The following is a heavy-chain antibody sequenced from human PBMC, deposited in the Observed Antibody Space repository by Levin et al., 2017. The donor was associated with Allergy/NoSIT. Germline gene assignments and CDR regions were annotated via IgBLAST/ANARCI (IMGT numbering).Heavy chain of an antibody. CDR1: GFSFSDVW. D-gene: IGHD3-16*02. CDR3: ATDIIVDTRMRGV. Sequence: RPGGSLRLSCVTSGFSFSDVWMNWVRQAPGKGPEWVARIKTESEGATTDYTTPVKGRFTISRDDSQNTVYLQMNSLTSEDTALYFCATDIIVDTRMRGVWGQGATVTVSS. CDR2: IKTESEGATT. J-gene: IGHJ6*02. V-gene: IGHV3-15*01.